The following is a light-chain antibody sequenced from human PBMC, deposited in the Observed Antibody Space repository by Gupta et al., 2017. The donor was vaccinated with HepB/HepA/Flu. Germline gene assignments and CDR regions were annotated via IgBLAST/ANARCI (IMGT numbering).Light chain of an antibody. J-gene: IGLJ1*01. CDR1: GLSRYY. V-gene: IGLV3-19*01. CDR2: GKN. Sequence: SSELTQDPTVSVALGQTITITCQGDGLSRYYATWYQQKPGQAPVLVVYGKNNRPSGIPDRFSGSRSGNTASLTITGAQAEDEADYYCNSRDSSGDHLVFGAGTKVTVL. CDR3: NSRDSSGDHLV.